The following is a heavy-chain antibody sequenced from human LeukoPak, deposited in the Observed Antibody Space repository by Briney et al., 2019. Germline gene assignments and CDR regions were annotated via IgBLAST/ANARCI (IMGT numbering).Heavy chain of an antibody. CDR1: GGSFSGYY. CDR3: ARGYYGSGSYIDY. V-gene: IGHV4-34*01. Sequence: SETLSLTCAVYGGSFSGYYWSWIRQPPGKGLEWIGEINHSGSTNYDPSLKSRVTISVDTSKNQFSLKLSSVTAADTAVYYCARGYYGSGSYIDYWGQGALVTVSS. D-gene: IGHD3-10*01. CDR2: INHSGST. J-gene: IGHJ4*02.